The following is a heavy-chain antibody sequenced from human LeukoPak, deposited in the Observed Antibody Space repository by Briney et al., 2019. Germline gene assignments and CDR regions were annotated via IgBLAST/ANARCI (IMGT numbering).Heavy chain of an antibody. CDR3: AKALRGIYYYGFDV. Sequence: PGGSLRLSCTASGFTFSNYAMNWVRQAPGKGLEWVSSISDGGGSTYYADSVKGRFTISRDNSKNTLYLQMTSLRAEDTAVYYCAKALRGIYYYGFDVWGQGTTVTVSS. CDR1: GFTFSNYA. V-gene: IGHV3-23*01. J-gene: IGHJ6*02. D-gene: IGHD3-10*01. CDR2: ISDGGGST.